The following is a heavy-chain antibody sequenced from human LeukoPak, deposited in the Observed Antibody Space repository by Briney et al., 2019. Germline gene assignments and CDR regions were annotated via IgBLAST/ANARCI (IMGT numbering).Heavy chain of an antibody. CDR3: ASSPFGELSNWFDP. J-gene: IGHJ5*02. CDR1: GGSICSYY. Sequence: SETLSLTCTVSGGSICSYYWSWIRQPPGKGLEWIGYIYYSGSTNYNPSLKSRVTISVDTSKNQFSLKLGSVTAADTAVYYCASSPFGELSNWFDPWGQGTLVTVSS. V-gene: IGHV4-59*01. D-gene: IGHD3-10*01. CDR2: IYYSGST.